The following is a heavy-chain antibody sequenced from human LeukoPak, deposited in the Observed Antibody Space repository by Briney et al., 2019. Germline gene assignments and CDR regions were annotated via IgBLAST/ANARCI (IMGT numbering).Heavy chain of an antibody. V-gene: IGHV1-2*02. CDR2: INPNSGGT. D-gene: IGHD3-22*01. Sequence: ASVKVSCKASGYTFTGYYMHWVRQAPGQGLEWMGWINPNSGGTNYAQKFQGRVTMIRDTSISTAYMELSRLRSDDTAVYYCARHYYDSSGPNYYYYYMDVWGKGTTVTISS. CDR1: GYTFTGYY. CDR3: ARHYYDSSGPNYYYYYMDV. J-gene: IGHJ6*03.